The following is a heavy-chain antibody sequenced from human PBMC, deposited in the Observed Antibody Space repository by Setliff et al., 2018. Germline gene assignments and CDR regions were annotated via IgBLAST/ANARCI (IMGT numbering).Heavy chain of an antibody. CDR1: ADSISSSYDY. V-gene: IGHV4-39*01. CDR3: ARLGYRGDLDY. J-gene: IGHJ4*02. Sequence: PSETLSLTCNVSADSISSSYDYWAWIRQPPGKGLEWIGSIYNSGGTYYNPSLKSRVSISVDTSKNQFSLKLSSVTAADTAVYYCARLGYRGDLDYWGQGTLVTVSS. D-gene: IGHD5-12*01. CDR2: IYNSGGT.